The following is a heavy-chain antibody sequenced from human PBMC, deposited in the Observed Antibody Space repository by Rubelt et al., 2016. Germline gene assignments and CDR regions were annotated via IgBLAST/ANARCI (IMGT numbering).Heavy chain of an antibody. V-gene: IGHV3-72*01. Sequence: DHYIEWVRQAPGKGLEWVGRIRDKTKSYSTEFAASVKGRFTISRDDSKNSVSVQMNSLRAEDTAVYYCARFNGYSYGSGSFDCWGQGTLVTVSS. D-gene: IGHD5-18*01. J-gene: IGHJ4*02. CDR3: ARFNGYSYGSGSFDC. CDR2: IRDKTKSYST. CDR1: DHY.